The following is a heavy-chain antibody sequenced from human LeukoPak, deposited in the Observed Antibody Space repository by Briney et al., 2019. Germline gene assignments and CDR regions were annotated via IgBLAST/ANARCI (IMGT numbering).Heavy chain of an antibody. D-gene: IGHD2-2*01. CDR1: GYTFTSYG. V-gene: IGHV1-2*02. Sequence: ASVKVSCKASGYTFTSYGYSWVRQAPGQGLEWMGWINPRSGASQYSQNFQGRVTITRDTSISTAYMELSRLRSDDTAVYYCARSYCSSTSCPNWFDPWGQGTLVTVSS. CDR3: ARSYCSSTSCPNWFDP. CDR2: INPRSGAS. J-gene: IGHJ5*02.